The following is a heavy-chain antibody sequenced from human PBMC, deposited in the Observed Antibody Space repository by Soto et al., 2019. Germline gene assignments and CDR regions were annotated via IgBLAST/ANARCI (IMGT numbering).Heavy chain of an antibody. CDR2: IYHSGST. CDR1: GGSISSSNW. Sequence: HSETLSLSCAVSGGSISSSNWWSWVRQPPGKGLEWIGEIYHSGSTNYNPSLKSRVTISVDKSKNQFSLKLSSVTAADTAVYYCARDHWQLERLDGFAFDIWGQGTMVTVSS. D-gene: IGHD1-1*01. V-gene: IGHV4-4*02. CDR3: ARDHWQLERLDGFAFDI. J-gene: IGHJ3*02.